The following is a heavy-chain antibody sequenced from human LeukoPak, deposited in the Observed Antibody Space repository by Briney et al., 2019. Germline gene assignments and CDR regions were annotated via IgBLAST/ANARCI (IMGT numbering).Heavy chain of an antibody. CDR1: GGSFSGYY. CDR3: ARFFNYYDSSGYYNWFDP. D-gene: IGHD3-22*01. J-gene: IGHJ5*02. V-gene: IGHV4-34*01. Sequence: PSETLSLTCAVYGGSFSGYYWSWIRQPPGKGLEWIGEINHSGSTNYNPSLKSRVTISVDTSKNQFSLKLSSVTAADTAVYYCARFFNYYDSSGYYNWFDPWGQGTLVTVSS. CDR2: INHSGST.